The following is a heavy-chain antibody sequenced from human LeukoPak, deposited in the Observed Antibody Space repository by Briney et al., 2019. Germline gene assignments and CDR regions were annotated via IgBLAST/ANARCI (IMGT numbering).Heavy chain of an antibody. CDR2: ISGDGNST. J-gene: IGHJ6*02. V-gene: IGHV3-43*02. D-gene: IGHD1-1*01. CDR3: ARRASNWKFDYYGMDV. CDR1: GFTFDDYA. Sequence: PGGSLRLSCAASGFTFDDYAMQWVRQAPGKGLEWVSVISGDGNSTNYAGSVKGRFTISRDNNKNSLYLQMNSLRTEDTAFYYCARRASNWKFDYYGMDVWGQGTTVTVSS.